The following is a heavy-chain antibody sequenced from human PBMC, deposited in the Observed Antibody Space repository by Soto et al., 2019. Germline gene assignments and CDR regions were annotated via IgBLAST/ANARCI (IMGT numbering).Heavy chain of an antibody. CDR2: LYYSGST. CDR3: ARGAYSPGYAPTFDY. Sequence: QVQLQESGPGLVKPSETLSLTCSVSRGYISSYYWSWIRQSPSKGLEWIGYLYYSGSTYYNPSLKSRVSISIDTSKNQFFLKLTSVTAADTAVYYCARGAYSPGYAPTFDYWGQGILVTVSS. D-gene: IGHD4-4*01. J-gene: IGHJ4*02. V-gene: IGHV4-59*01. CDR1: RGYISSYY.